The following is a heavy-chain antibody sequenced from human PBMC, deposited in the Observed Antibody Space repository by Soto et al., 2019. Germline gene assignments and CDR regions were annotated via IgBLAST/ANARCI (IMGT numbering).Heavy chain of an antibody. J-gene: IGHJ4*02. CDR1: GGTFRNYP. Sequence: QVQLVQSGTEVKKPGSSVKVSCKASGGTFRNYPINWVRQAPGQGLEWMGSIFPLTDIPDYAQNFQARLTISADKSTSTAYMELSSLTSDDTDMYFCARGPLVVLNYFESWGQGNLVTVSS. CDR2: IFPLTDIP. CDR3: ARGPLVVLNYFES. V-gene: IGHV1-69*02.